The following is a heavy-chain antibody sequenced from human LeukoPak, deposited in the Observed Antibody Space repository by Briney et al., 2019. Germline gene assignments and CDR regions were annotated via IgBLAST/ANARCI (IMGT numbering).Heavy chain of an antibody. D-gene: IGHD3-22*01. CDR1: GFTFSSYW. V-gene: IGHV3-7*03. CDR3: AKVKVVGYSTFDY. J-gene: IGHJ4*02. CDR2: IKQDGSEK. Sequence: AGGSLRLSCEASGFTFSSYWMSWVRQAPGKGLEWVANIKQDGSEKDSVDSVKGRFTISRDNAKNSLYLQMNSLRAEDTAVYYCAKVKVVGYSTFDYWGQGTLVTVSP.